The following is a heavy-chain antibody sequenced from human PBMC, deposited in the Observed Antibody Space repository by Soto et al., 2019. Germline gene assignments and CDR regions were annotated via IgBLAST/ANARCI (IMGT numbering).Heavy chain of an antibody. Sequence: PSATLSLTCHISGFSTWTNYCTWVRQSPGRGLEWIASTFYTGSTTYNPALKSRVSISVDTPKKFYSLKLTSVTAADTAIYYCATALGGGIMDVWGRGTTVTVSS. J-gene: IGHJ6*02. V-gene: IGHV4-59*01. D-gene: IGHD3-16*01. CDR3: ATALGGGIMDV. CDR2: TFYTGST. CDR1: GFSTWTNY.